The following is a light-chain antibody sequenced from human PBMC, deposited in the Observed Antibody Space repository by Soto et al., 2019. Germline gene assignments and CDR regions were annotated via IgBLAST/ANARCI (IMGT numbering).Light chain of an antibody. Sequence: EIVLTQSPATLSLSPGERATLSCRASQSVGYHLAWYQQKPGQAPRLLIYDASNRATGIPARFSGSGSGTDLALAISSLEPEDFAVYYCQQRSNWLPVTFGGGTKVEIK. V-gene: IGKV3-11*01. CDR3: QQRSNWLPVT. CDR2: DAS. CDR1: QSVGYH. J-gene: IGKJ4*01.